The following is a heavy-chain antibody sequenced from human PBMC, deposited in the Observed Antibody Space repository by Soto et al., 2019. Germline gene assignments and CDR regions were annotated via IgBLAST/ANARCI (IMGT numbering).Heavy chain of an antibody. V-gene: IGHV3-30*18. J-gene: IGHJ4*02. CDR2: ISYDGSNK. Sequence: QVQLVESGGGVVQPGRSLRLSCAASGFTFSSYGMHWVRQAPGKGLEWVAVISYDGSNKYYADSVKGRFTISRDNSKNTLYLQMNSLRAEDTAVYYCAKDGAWFGELDQFDYWGQGTLVTVSS. CDR1: GFTFSSYG. D-gene: IGHD3-10*01. CDR3: AKDGAWFGELDQFDY.